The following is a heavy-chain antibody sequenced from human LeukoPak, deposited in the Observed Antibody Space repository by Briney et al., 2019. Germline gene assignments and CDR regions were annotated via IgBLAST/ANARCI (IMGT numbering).Heavy chain of an antibody. CDR1: GFTFSIYV. J-gene: IGHJ4*02. CDR3: ARDGLYGAGPRFDY. D-gene: IGHD3-16*01. Sequence: GGSLRLSCAASGFTFSIYVMHWVRQAPGKGREWVADISYDGSNKYYADPVKGRFAISRDNSKNTLYLQMNSLRAEDTAVYYCARDGLYGAGPRFDYWGQGTLVTVSS. V-gene: IGHV3-30*09. CDR2: ISYDGSNK.